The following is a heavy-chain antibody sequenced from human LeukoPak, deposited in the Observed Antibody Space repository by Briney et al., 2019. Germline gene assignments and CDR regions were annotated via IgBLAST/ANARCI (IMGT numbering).Heavy chain of an antibody. CDR1: GFTFSSYG. CDR2: ISYDGSNK. J-gene: IGHJ3*02. V-gene: IGHV3-30*18. D-gene: IGHD1-26*01. Sequence: GGSLRLSCAASGFTFSSYGMHWVRQAPGKGLEWVAVISYDGSNKYYADSVKGRFTISRDNSKNTLYLQMNSLRAEDTAVYYCAKDVPYSGSLGAFDIWGQGTMVTVSS. CDR3: AKDVPYSGSLGAFDI.